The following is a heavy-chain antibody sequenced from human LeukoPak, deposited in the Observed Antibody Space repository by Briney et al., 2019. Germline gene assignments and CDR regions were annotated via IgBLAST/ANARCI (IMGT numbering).Heavy chain of an antibody. J-gene: IGHJ4*02. CDR3: AKDDFDYGGLH. CDR2: ISYDGSNK. V-gene: IGHV3-30*18. CDR1: GFSFRSYG. Sequence: PGGSLRLSCAASGFSFRSYGMHWVRQAPGKGLEWVAVISYDGSNKYYADSVKGRFTISRDNSKNTLYLQMNSLRAEDTAVYYCAKDDFDYGGLHWGQGTLVTVSS. D-gene: IGHD4-23*01.